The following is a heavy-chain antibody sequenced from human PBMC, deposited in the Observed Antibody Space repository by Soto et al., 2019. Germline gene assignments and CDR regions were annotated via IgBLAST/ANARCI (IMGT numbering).Heavy chain of an antibody. CDR1: GFTFSGYS. V-gene: IGHV3-21*04. J-gene: IGHJ4*02. Sequence: GGSLRLSCAASGFTFSGYSMNWVRQAPGKGLEWVSSISSSSGNKYYADSVKGRFTISRDNSKNTLYLQMNSLRAEDTAVYYCAKAELRVVAATRWGQGTLVTVSS. CDR2: ISSSSGNK. D-gene: IGHD2-15*01. CDR3: AKAELRVVAATR.